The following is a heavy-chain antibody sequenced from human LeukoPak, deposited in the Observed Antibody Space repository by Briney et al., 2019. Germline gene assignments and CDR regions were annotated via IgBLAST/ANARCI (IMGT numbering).Heavy chain of an antibody. CDR1: GGSFSSYY. CDR3: ARTTEAHSWRTRYYDYYMDV. V-gene: IGHV4-59*01. Sequence: SETLSLTCNVSGGSFSSYYWSWIRQPPGKGLEWIGYIYYSGSNNYNPPLMRRGIVSVDTPENQFSLKLSSGTAADTAVYYCARTTEAHSWRTRYYDYYMDVWGKGTTVTVSS. D-gene: IGHD6-13*01. CDR2: IYYSGSN. J-gene: IGHJ6*03.